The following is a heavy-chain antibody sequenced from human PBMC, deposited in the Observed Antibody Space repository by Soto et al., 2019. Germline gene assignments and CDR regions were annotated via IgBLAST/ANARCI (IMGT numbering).Heavy chain of an antibody. CDR1: GFTFSNYG. CDR3: ARCGFEWELRSFDY. J-gene: IGHJ4*02. V-gene: IGHV3-30*03. CDR2: ISYDGSNK. D-gene: IGHD1-26*01. Sequence: GGSLRLSCAASGFTFSNYGMHWVRQAPGKGLEWVAVISYDGSNKYYADSVKGRFTVSRDNSKNTLYLHMNSLRDEDTALYYCARCGFEWELRSFDYWGQGTLVTVSS.